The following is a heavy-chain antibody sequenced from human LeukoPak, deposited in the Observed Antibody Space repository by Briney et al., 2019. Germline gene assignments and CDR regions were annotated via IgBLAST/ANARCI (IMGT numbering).Heavy chain of an antibody. Sequence: GGSLRLSCAASGFTFSNYWMHWVRQAPGKGLVWVSRINSDGSSTSYADSVKGRFTISRDNAKNTLYLQMNSLRAEDTAVYYCARQLRGSYGFDYWGQGTLVTVSS. V-gene: IGHV3-74*01. J-gene: IGHJ4*02. D-gene: IGHD1-26*01. CDR3: ARQLRGSYGFDY. CDR2: INSDGSST. CDR1: GFTFSNYW.